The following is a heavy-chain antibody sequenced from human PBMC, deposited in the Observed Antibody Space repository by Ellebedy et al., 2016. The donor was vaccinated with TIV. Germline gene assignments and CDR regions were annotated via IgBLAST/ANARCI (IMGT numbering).Heavy chain of an antibody. CDR2: IIPIYGTT. CDR3: ARNQYGSYYFDY. Sequence: AASVKVSCKASGNTFSSYVISWVRQAPGQGLECMGGIIPIYGTTNYAQKFQGRVTITADESTSTAYMELSSLRSEDTAVYYCARNQYGSYYFDYWGQGTLVTVSS. CDR1: GNTFSSYV. J-gene: IGHJ4*02. D-gene: IGHD3-10*01. V-gene: IGHV1-69*13.